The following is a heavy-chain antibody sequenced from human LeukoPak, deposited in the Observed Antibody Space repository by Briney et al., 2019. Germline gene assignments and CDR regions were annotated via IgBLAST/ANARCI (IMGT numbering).Heavy chain of an antibody. CDR2: INHRGST. CDR3: ARESHGYYYYMDV. Sequence: SETLSLTCAIYGGSFSGYYWSWIRQPPGKGLEWIGEINHRGSTNYDPSLKSRVTISVDTSRNSFSLELSSVTAADTAVYYCARESHGYYYYMDVWGKGTTVTVSS. CDR1: GGSFSGYY. V-gene: IGHV4-34*01. J-gene: IGHJ6*03.